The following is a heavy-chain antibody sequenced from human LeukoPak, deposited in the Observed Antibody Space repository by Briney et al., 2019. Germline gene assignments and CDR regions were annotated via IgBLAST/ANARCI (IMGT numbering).Heavy chain of an antibody. V-gene: IGHV3-11*04. D-gene: IGHD2-15*01. CDR1: VFTLSINY. CDR2: ISSSGRTI. J-gene: IGHJ5*02. Sequence: PGGSLRLSCAPSVFTLSINYMSWVRQAPGEGLEWGSYISSSGRTIYYTDSVQGRFTMSRDNSKNSLYLEMTTLRAEDTSIYYCVGGGRVAENWFDPWGQGTLVTVSS. CDR3: VGGGRVAENWFDP.